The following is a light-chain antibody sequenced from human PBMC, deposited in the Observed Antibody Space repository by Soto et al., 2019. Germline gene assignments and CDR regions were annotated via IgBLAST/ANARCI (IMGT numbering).Light chain of an antibody. Sequence: DIQLTQSPSLLSASVGGRVTITCRASQGISSYLAWYQQRPGKAPKLLIYAASILQSGVPSRFSGSGSGTEFTLTISSLQPEDFATYYCQQFNSYPITFGQGTRLEIK. CDR2: AAS. J-gene: IGKJ5*01. CDR3: QQFNSYPIT. V-gene: IGKV1-9*01. CDR1: QGISSY.